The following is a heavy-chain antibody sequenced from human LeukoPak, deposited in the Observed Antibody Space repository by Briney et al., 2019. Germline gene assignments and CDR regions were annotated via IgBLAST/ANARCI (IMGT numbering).Heavy chain of an antibody. Sequence: SETLSLTCTVSGGSISSSSYYWGWIRQPPGKGLEWIGSIYYSGSTYYNPSLKSRVTISVDTSKNQFSLKLSSVTAADTAVYYCASLLVRWARSSYESPFDYWGQGTLVTVSS. J-gene: IGHJ4*02. V-gene: IGHV4-39*01. D-gene: IGHD6-6*01. CDR1: GGSISSSSYY. CDR3: ASLLVRWARSSYESPFDY. CDR2: IYYSGST.